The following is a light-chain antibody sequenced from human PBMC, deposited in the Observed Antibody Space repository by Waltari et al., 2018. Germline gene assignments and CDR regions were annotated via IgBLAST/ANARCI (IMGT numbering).Light chain of an antibody. CDR1: QSVTNY. CDR2: SAS. Sequence: EIVLTQSPDPLSLSPGERATRSCRASQSVTNYLAWYQQKPGQAPRVPIYSASNRATGVPARFSGSGSGTDFTLTISSLEPEDFAVYYCQQRSNWPRTFGQGTKVEVK. V-gene: IGKV3-11*01. CDR3: QQRSNWPRT. J-gene: IGKJ1*01.